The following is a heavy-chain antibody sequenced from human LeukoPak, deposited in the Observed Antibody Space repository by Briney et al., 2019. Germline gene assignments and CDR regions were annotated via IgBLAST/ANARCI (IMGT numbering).Heavy chain of an antibody. CDR2: SGST. V-gene: IGHV4-39*01. Sequence: SETLSLTCTVSGGSLSSSSYYWGWVRQPPGKGLEWIGNSGSTYSNPSLKSRLTISLDTSQRQFSLRLSSVTAVDTALYYCTRGSYDVLTGYSTLGEYWGQGTLVTVSS. J-gene: IGHJ4*02. CDR1: GGSLSSSSYY. D-gene: IGHD3-9*01. CDR3: TRGSYDVLTGYSTLGEY.